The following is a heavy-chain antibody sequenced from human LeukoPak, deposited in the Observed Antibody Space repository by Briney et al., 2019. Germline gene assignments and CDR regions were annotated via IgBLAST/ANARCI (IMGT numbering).Heavy chain of an antibody. CDR2: IGYRGGSI. V-gene: IGHV3-23*01. D-gene: IGHD3-16*02. J-gene: IGHJ6*03. CDR3: AKSWGYTRPYYNYMDV. CDR1: GFTFSSFA. Sequence: GGSLRLSCAASGFTFSSFAMSWVRQAPGKGLEWVSIIGYRGGSIYYAYSVQGRFTISRDNSKNTLSLQMNGLRPEDTAVYYCAKSWGYTRPYYNYMDVWGKGTTVTVSS.